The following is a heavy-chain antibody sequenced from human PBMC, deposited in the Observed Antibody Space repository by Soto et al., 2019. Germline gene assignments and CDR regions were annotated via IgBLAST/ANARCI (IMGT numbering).Heavy chain of an antibody. CDR1: GFTFSSYA. V-gene: IGHV3-23*01. J-gene: IGHJ4*02. D-gene: IGHD3-10*01. Sequence: EVQLLESGGGLVQPGGSLRLSWAASGFTFSSYAMSWVRQAPGKALEWVSAISSSGGSTYYAASVTGLFTISRDNSKNPLYLQMNSLRAEDTAVYYCAKSQSLWFGYTRPYWGQGTLVTVSS. CDR2: ISSSGGST. CDR3: AKSQSLWFGYTRPY.